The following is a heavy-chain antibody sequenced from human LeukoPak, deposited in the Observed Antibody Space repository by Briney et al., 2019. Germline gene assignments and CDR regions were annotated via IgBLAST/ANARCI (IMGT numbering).Heavy chain of an antibody. CDR1: GGSISSGGYS. Sequence: PSETLSLTCAVSGGSISSGGYSWSWVRQAPGKGLEWVSVIYSGGSTYYADSVKGRFTISRDNSKNTLYLQMNSLRAEDTAVYYCASGPDIVVVPAAIPVVDYWGQGTLVTVSS. V-gene: IGHV3-53*01. J-gene: IGHJ4*02. D-gene: IGHD2-2*02. CDR3: ASGPDIVVVPAAIPVVDY. CDR2: IYSGGST.